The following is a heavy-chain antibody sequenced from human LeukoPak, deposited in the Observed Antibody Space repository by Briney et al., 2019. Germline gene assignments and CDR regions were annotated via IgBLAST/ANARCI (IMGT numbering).Heavy chain of an antibody. CDR1: GYSFTSYW. V-gene: IGHV5-51*01. D-gene: IGHD2-15*01. J-gene: IGHJ4*02. CDR2: IYPGDSDT. Sequence: GESLKISCKGSGYSFTSYWIGWVRQMPGKGLEWMGIIYPGDSDTRYSPSFQGQVTISADKSISTAYLQWSSLKASDTAMYYCARQTADIVVVVAATCGLPDYWGQGTLVTVSS. CDR3: ARQTADIVVVVAATCGLPDY.